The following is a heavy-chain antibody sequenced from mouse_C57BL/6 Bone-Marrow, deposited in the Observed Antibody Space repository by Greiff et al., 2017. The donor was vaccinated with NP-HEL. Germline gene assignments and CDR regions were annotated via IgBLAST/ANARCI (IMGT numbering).Heavy chain of an antibody. D-gene: IGHD2-4*01. CDR3: ARSTIYYDYPYWYFDV. V-gene: IGHV1-53*01. Sequence: QVQLQQPGTELVKPGASVKLSCKASGYTFTSYWMHWVKQRPGQGLEWIGNINPSNGGTNYNEKFKSKATLTVDKSSSTAYMQLSSLTSEDSAVYYCARSTIYYDYPYWYFDVWGTGTTVTVSS. J-gene: IGHJ1*03. CDR1: GYTFTSYW. CDR2: INPSNGGT.